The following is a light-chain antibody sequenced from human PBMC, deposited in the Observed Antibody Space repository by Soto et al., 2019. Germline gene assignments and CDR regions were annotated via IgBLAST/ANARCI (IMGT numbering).Light chain of an antibody. CDR3: SSYTSRSTSV. V-gene: IGLV2-14*01. CDR2: EVS. J-gene: IGLJ1*01. CDR1: SSDVGGYNY. Sequence: QSVLTQPASVSGSPGQSITISCTGTSSDVGGYNYVSWYQQHPGKVPKLMIYEVSNWPSGVSNRFSGSKSGNTASLTISGLQAEDEADYYCSSYTSRSTSVFGSGTKLTVL.